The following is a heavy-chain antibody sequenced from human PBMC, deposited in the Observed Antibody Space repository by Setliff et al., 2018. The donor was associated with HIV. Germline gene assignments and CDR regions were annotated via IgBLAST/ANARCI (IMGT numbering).Heavy chain of an antibody. Sequence: SETLSLTCAVYGGSFSGYYWSWIRQPPGKGLEWIGEINHSGSTNYNPSLKSRVTVSADTSKNQFSLKLNSVTAADTAIYYCARGNYDTSDYYTNFYYYYMDVWGKGTAVTVSS. CDR1: GGSFSGYY. J-gene: IGHJ6*03. V-gene: IGHV4-34*01. CDR2: INHSGST. D-gene: IGHD3-22*01. CDR3: ARGNYDTSDYYTNFYYYYMDV.